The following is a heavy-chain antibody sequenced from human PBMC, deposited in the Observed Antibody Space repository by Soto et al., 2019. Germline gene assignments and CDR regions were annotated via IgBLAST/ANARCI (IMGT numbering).Heavy chain of an antibody. CDR2: ISSSSSYI. CDR1: GFTFSSYS. D-gene: IGHD2-15*01. CDR3: ARGAVVVAATGNDYYYYGMDV. J-gene: IGHJ6*02. V-gene: IGHV3-21*01. Sequence: EVQLVESGGGLVKPGGSLRLSCAASGFTFSSYSMNWVRQAPGKGLEWVSSISSSSSYIYYADSVKARFTISRDNAKNSLYLQMNSLRAEDTAVYYCARGAVVVAATGNDYYYYGMDVWGQGTTVTVSS.